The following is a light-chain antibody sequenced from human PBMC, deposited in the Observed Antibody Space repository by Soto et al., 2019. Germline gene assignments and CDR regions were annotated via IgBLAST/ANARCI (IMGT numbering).Light chain of an antibody. CDR3: QQYGSWT. Sequence: EIVLTQSRGSLSVSPGERATLSCRASQTISSNYLAWYQQKPGQAPSLLIYGTSSRATGIPDRFSGSGSGTDFTLTISRLEPEDSAIYYCQQYGSWTFGQGTKAEIK. CDR2: GTS. CDR1: QTISSNY. J-gene: IGKJ1*01. V-gene: IGKV3-20*01.